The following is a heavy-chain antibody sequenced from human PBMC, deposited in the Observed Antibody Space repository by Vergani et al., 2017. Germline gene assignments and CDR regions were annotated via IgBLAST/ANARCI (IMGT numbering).Heavy chain of an antibody. CDR3: ARDPSVGWDIVVAHYMDV. CDR1: GFTFSSYG. D-gene: IGHD2-2*01. CDR2: IWYDGSNK. V-gene: IGHV3-33*01. J-gene: IGHJ6*03. Sequence: QVQLVESGGGVVQPGRSLRLSCAASGFTFSSYGMHWVRQAPGKGLEWVAVIWYDGSNKYYADSVKGRFTISRDNSKNTLYLQMNSLRAEDTAVYYCARDPSVGWDIVVAHYMDVWGKGTTVTVSS.